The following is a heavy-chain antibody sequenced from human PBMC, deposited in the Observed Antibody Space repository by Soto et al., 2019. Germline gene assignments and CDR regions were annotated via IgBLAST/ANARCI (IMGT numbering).Heavy chain of an antibody. V-gene: IGHV3-73*02. CDR2: IRSKANSYAT. CDR3: TRPPPYSSSGMDV. J-gene: IGHJ6*02. CDR1: GFTFSGSA. Sequence: EVQLVESGGGLVQPGGSLKLSCAASGFTFSGSAMHWVRQASGKGLEWVGRIRSKANSYATAYAASVTGRFTISRDDSKNTAYLQMNSLKTEDTDVYYCTRPPPYSSSGMDVWGHGTTVTVSS. D-gene: IGHD6-13*01.